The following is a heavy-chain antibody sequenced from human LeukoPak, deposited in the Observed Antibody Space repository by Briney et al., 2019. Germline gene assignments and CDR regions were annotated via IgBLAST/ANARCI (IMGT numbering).Heavy chain of an antibody. J-gene: IGHJ4*02. CDR3: AKSGGNVVF. D-gene: IGHD4-23*01. CDR2: ISGSGSNT. V-gene: IGHV3-23*01. Sequence: GGSLRLSCAASGFTFSSYAMSWVRQAPGKGLEWVSSISGSGSNTHYADSVKGRFTISRDNSKNTLYLQMNSLRAEDTAVYYCAKSGGNVVFWGQGTLVTVSS. CDR1: GFTFSSYA.